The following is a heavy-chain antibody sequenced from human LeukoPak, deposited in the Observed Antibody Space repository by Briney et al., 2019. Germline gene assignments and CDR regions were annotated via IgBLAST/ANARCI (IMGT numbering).Heavy chain of an antibody. CDR1: GFTFSSYA. CDR2: IWYDGSHK. Sequence: GGSLRLSCAASGFTFSSYAMHWVRQAPGKGLEWVAVIWYDGSHKYYVDSVKGRFTISRDNSKNTLYLQMNSLRAEDTAVYHCAREKDGMDVWGQGPRSTSP. V-gene: IGHV3-33*01. CDR3: AREKDGMDV. J-gene: IGHJ6*02.